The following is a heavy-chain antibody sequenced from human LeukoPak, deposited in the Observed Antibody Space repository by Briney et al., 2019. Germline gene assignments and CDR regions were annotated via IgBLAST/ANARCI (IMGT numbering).Heavy chain of an antibody. CDR2: VASSGTS. V-gene: IGHV4-59*01. CDR1: GDSLNTYY. Sequence: SETLSLTCTVSGDSLNTYYWTWIRQAPGKELEWIGFVASSGTSNYNPSLKSRVSISIDTSKNQFSLALTSVTPADTAVYYCARVVRGVVTSNWFDPWGQGTLVSVSS. D-gene: IGHD2-21*02. CDR3: ARVVRGVVTSNWFDP. J-gene: IGHJ5*02.